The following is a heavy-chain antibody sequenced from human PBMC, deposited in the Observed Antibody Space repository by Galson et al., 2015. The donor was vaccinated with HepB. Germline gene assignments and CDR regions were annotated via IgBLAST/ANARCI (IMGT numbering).Heavy chain of an antibody. J-gene: IGHJ4*02. CDR3: AKDPYLYSALAGTMAGFGY. CDR1: GFTFSNYG. Sequence: SLRLSCAASGFTFSNYGMHWVRQAPGKGLEWVAVISYDGSNKYYADSVKGRFTISRDNSKNMVYLQMNSLRAEDTALYYCAKDPYLYSALAGTMAGFGYWGQGTLVTVSS. CDR2: ISYDGSNK. D-gene: IGHD6-19*01. V-gene: IGHV3-30*18.